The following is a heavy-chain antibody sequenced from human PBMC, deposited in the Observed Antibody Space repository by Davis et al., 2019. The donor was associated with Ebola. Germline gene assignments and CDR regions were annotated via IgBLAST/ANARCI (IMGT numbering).Heavy chain of an antibody. J-gene: IGHJ6*04. CDR2: ISQGEGT. CDR3: ARMVPQLWFGELLYAYYYGMDV. D-gene: IGHD3-10*01. Sequence: SETLSLTCAVNGGSFSGDYWSWIRQSPGKGLEWIGEISQGEGTKYNPSLKSRVTISVDTSKNQFSLKLSSVTAADTAVYYCARMVPQLWFGELLYAYYYGMDVWGKGTTVTVSS. V-gene: IGHV4-34*01. CDR1: GGSFSGDY.